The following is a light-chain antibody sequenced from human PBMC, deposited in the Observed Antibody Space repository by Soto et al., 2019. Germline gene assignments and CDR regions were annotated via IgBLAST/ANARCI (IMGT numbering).Light chain of an antibody. CDR2: DAS. J-gene: IGKJ1*01. CDR3: QQYNSYSVWT. Sequence: DIQMTQSPSTLSASVGDRVTITCRASQSISSWLAWYQQKPGKAPKLLIYDASSLESGVPSRFSGSGSGTEFTLTISSLQPDDFATYYCQQYNSYSVWTCGQGTKVEIK. V-gene: IGKV1-5*01. CDR1: QSISSW.